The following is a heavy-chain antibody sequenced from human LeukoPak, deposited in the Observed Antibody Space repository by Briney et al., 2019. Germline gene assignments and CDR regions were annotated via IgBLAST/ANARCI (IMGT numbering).Heavy chain of an antibody. D-gene: IGHD6-13*01. J-gene: IGHJ4*02. V-gene: IGHV1-8*03. Sequence: ASVKLSCKASGYTFTSYDINWVRQATGQGLEWMGWMNPNSGNTGYAQKFQGRVTITRNTSISTAYMELSSLRSEDTAVYYCARGGAAAGRGEFDYWGQGTLDTVSS. CDR1: GYTFTSYD. CDR2: MNPNSGNT. CDR3: ARGGAAAGRGEFDY.